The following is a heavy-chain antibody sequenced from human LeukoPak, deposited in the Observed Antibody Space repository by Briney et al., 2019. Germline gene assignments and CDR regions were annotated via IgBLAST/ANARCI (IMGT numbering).Heavy chain of an antibody. V-gene: IGHV4-34*01. CDR1: GGSFSSHY. D-gene: IGHD6-19*01. Sequence: SETLSLTCGVSGGSFSSHYWTWIRQPPGKGLEWIGEINPRGSTNYNPSLESRVTVSADTSRNQMSLSLTSVTAADSAVYFCARGLRQGSAWSWGPKEKSYQYMDVWGTGTTVIVSS. CDR3: ARGLRQGSAWSWGPKEKSYQYMDV. J-gene: IGHJ6*04. CDR2: INPRGST.